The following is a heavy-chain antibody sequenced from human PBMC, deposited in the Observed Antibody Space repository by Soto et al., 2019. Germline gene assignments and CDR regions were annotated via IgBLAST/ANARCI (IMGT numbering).Heavy chain of an antibody. CDR1: GGSISSYY. CDR3: ARFNWYFDL. CDR2: IYYSGST. J-gene: IGHJ2*01. V-gene: IGHV4-59*08. Sequence: QVQLQESGPGLVKPSETLSLTCTVSGGSISSYYWSWIRQPPGKGLEWIGYIYYSGSTNYNPSLKSRVTRSVDTSKNQFSLKLSSVTAADTAVYYSARFNWYFDLWGRGTLVTVSS.